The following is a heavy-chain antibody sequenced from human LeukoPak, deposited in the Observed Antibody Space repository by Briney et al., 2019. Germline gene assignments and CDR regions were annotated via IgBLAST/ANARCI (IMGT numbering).Heavy chain of an antibody. CDR3: AKDSPHSGYFDY. V-gene: IGHV3-43D*03. Sequence: PGGSLRLSCAASGLTFDDYAMHWVRQAPGKSLEWVSLISWDGGSTYYADSVKGRFTISRDNSKNSLYLQMNSLRAEDTALYYCAKDSPHSGYFDYWGQGTLVTVSS. D-gene: IGHD6-19*01. CDR2: ISWDGGST. J-gene: IGHJ4*02. CDR1: GLTFDDYA.